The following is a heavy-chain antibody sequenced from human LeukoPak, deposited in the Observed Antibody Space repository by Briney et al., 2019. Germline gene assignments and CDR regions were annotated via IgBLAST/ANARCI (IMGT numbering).Heavy chain of an antibody. Sequence: GGSLRLSCAASGFTFSSYAMHWVRQAPGKGLEWVAVISYDGSNKYYADSVKGRFTISRDNSKNTLYLQMNSLRAEDTAVYYCARDGGWGTDYYMDVWGQGTTVTVSS. CDR3: ARDGGWGTDYYMDV. J-gene: IGHJ6*03. CDR1: GFTFSSYA. V-gene: IGHV3-30*04. CDR2: ISYDGSNK. D-gene: IGHD6-19*01.